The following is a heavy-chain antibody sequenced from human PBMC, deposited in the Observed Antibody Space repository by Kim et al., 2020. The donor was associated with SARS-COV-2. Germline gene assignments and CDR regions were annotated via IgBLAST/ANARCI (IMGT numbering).Heavy chain of an antibody. CDR1: GFTFSSYA. Sequence: GGSLRLSCPASGFTFSSYAMGWVRQAPGKGLEGVSEISGSGDATYYVSSVKGRFTISRDSSKNSLYLQMNSLRAEDTAIYYCAKKEGITIFGVLDYWGQGTLVTVSS. J-gene: IGHJ4*02. CDR3: AKKEGITIFGVLDY. D-gene: IGHD3-3*01. V-gene: IGHV3-23*01. CDR2: ISGSGDAT.